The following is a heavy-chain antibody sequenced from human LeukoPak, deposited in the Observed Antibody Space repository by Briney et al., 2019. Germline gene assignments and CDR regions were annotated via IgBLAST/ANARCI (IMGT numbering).Heavy chain of an antibody. CDR1: GGTFSSYA. CDR3: ARECKVDTKYGMDV. J-gene: IGHJ6*02. V-gene: IGHV1-69*05. CDR2: IIPIFGTV. D-gene: IGHD5-18*01. Sequence: SVKVSCKASGGTFSSYAISWVRQAPGQGLEWMGGIIPIFGTVNYAQKFQGRVTITTDESTSTVYMELSSLRSEDTAVYYCARECKVDTKYGMDVWGQGTTVTVSS.